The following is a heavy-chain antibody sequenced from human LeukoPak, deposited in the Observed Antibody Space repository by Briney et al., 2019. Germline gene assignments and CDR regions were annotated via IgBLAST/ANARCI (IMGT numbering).Heavy chain of an antibody. D-gene: IGHD1-7*01. CDR1: GFSFSSYA. CDR2: MSSSDDGR. Sequence: PGGSLRLSCATSGFSFSSYAMSWVRQAPGKGLEWVSAMSSSDDGRYYAASVRGRFTISRDTSRSTLYLQMNSLSAEDTAVYYCARVPLKRITGTTKWYDYWGQGTLVTVSS. J-gene: IGHJ4*02. CDR3: ARVPLKRITGTTKWYDY. V-gene: IGHV3-23*01.